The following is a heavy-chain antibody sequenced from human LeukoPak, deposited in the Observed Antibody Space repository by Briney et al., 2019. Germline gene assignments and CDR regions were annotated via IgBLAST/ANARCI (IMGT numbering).Heavy chain of an antibody. D-gene: IGHD6-13*01. V-gene: IGHV1-69-2*01. J-gene: IGHJ4*02. CDR2: VDPEDGET. CDR3: ATRSYKRRAAAGTSRPYFDY. Sequence: GASVKVSCKASGYTFTDYYMHWVQQAPGKGLEWMGRVDPEDGETIYAEKFQGRVTMTADTSTDTAYMELSSLRSEDTAVYYCATRSYKRRAAAGTSRPYFDYWGQGTLVTVSS. CDR1: GYTFTDYY.